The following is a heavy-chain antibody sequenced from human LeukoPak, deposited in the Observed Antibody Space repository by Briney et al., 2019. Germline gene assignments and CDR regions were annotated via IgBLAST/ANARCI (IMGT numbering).Heavy chain of an antibody. V-gene: IGHV3-74*01. CDR2: INIDGSST. CDR3: AKAGCSGGSCYWKPTAYFDY. J-gene: IGHJ4*02. CDR1: GFTFSSCW. D-gene: IGHD2-15*01. Sequence: QPGGSLRPSCATSGFTFSSCWMHWVRQVPGKGLVWVSRINIDGSSTYYADSVKGRFTISRDNSKNTLYLQMNSLRAEDTAVYYCAKAGCSGGSCYWKPTAYFDYWGQGTLVTVSS.